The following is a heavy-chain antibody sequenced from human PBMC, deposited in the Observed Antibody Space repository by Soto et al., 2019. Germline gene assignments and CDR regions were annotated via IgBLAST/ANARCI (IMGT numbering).Heavy chain of an antibody. Sequence: ASVKVSCKASGGTFSSYAISWVRQAPGQGLEWMGGIIPIFGTANYAQKFQGRVTITADESTSTAYMELSSLRSDDTAVYYCASAQRVLPAAKYMDVWGKGTTVTVS. CDR3: ASAQRVLPAAKYMDV. V-gene: IGHV1-69*13. D-gene: IGHD2-2*01. J-gene: IGHJ6*03. CDR2: IIPIFGTA. CDR1: GGTFSSYA.